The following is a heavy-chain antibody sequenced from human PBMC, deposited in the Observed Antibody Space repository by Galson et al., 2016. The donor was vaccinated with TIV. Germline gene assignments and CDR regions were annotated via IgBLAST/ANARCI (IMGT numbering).Heavy chain of an antibody. CDR3: AKQLDFDQRVLDAFQI. J-gene: IGHJ3*02. CDR1: GYSFTSYW. V-gene: IGHV5-51*01. CDR2: IHPGDSDT. Sequence: QSGAEVTKPGESLKISCKGSGYSFTSYWIAWVRQMPGKGLELMGVIHPGDSDTRYSQSFQGQVSISADRSISTAYLQWSSLKASDTAMYYCAKQLDFDQRVLDAFQIRGQGTLLTVSS. D-gene: IGHD3-9*01.